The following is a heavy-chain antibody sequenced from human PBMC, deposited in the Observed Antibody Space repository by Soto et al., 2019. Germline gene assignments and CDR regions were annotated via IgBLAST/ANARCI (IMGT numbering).Heavy chain of an antibody. J-gene: IGHJ6*02. Sequence: ASVKVSCKSSGYRFETYAMSWVRQAPGQGLEWMGWISSYNIDTYYAPKFQDRVTMTKDTSTGTAYMELRSLRSDDTAVYYCARGHGVIIGAIDFWGQGTTVTVSS. D-gene: IGHD3-3*01. CDR2: ISSYNIDT. CDR3: ARGHGVIIGAIDF. V-gene: IGHV1-18*01. CDR1: GYRFETYA.